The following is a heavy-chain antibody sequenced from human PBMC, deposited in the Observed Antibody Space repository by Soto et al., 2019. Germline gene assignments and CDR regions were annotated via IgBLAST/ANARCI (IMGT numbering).Heavy chain of an antibody. CDR2: IDPSDSYT. V-gene: IGHV5-10-1*01. CDR3: AREICSGGSCYSHYYYGMDV. Sequence: GESLKISCKGSGYSFTSYWISWVRQMPGKGLEWMGRIDPSDSYTNYSPSFQGHVTISADKSISTAYLQWSSLKASDTAMYYCAREICSGGSCYSHYYYGMDVWGQGTTVTVSS. CDR1: GYSFTSYW. D-gene: IGHD2-15*01. J-gene: IGHJ6*02.